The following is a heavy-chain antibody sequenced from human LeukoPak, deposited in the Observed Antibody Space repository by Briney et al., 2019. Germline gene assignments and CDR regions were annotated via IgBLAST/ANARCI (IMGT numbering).Heavy chain of an antibody. D-gene: IGHD5-12*01. V-gene: IGHV3-23*01. CDR2: VRGSGSDT. CDR1: GFTVSSNY. Sequence: PGGSLRLSCAASGFTVSSNYMSWVRQAPGKGLEWVSAVRGSGSDTYYADSAKGRFTISRDNSKNTLHLQMNSLRAEDTAIYYCAKTSRVNSAYDSPFDYWGQGTLVTVSS. J-gene: IGHJ4*02. CDR3: AKTSRVNSAYDSPFDY.